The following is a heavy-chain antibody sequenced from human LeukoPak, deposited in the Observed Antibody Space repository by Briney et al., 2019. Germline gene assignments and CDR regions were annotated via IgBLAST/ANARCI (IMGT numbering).Heavy chain of an antibody. V-gene: IGHV4-39*07. CDR3: ARDYSDNSEYSPYTFHH. CDR2: FFYSGRT. CDR1: GASISNSGNY. J-gene: IGHJ1*01. D-gene: IGHD3-22*01. Sequence: SETLSLTCAVSGASISNSGNYWGWIRQSPGMGLEWIGSFFYSGRTHYNPSLKSRVTISVDKSKKQFSLKLSSVTAADTAVYCCARDYSDNSEYSPYTFHHWGQGTLVTVSS.